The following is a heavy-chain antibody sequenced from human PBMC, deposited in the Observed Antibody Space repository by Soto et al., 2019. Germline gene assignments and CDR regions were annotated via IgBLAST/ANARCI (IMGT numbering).Heavy chain of an antibody. J-gene: IGHJ3*02. D-gene: IGHD3-10*01. CDR2: IIPLFGIA. Sequence: QVQLVQSGAEVKKPGPSVKVSCKASGGTFSQFAVSWVRQAPEQGLEWMGGIIPLFGIAKYAPKFEDRVTIIADDSTNTASMDLSGLRSEDTAVYYCAASGRDVLGYDYKDTEGLDIWGQGTLVTVSS. CDR1: GGTFSQFA. CDR3: AASGRDVLGYDYKDTEGLDI. V-gene: IGHV1-69*12.